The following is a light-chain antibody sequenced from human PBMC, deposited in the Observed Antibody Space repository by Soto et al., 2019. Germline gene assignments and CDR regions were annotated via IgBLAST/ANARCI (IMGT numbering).Light chain of an antibody. J-gene: IGLJ1*01. CDR1: SSDVGGYNY. CDR3: SSYAGSSNV. V-gene: IGLV2-8*01. CDR2: EVN. Sequence: QSALAQPPSASGSPGQSVAISCTGTSSDVGGYNYVSWYQQHPGKAPKLMIYEVNKRPSGVPDRFSGSKSGNTVSLTVSGLQAEDEADYYCSSYAGSSNVFGAGTKVTVL.